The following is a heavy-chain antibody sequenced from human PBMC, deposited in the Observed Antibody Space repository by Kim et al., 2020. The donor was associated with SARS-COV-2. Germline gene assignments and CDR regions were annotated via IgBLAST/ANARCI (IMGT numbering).Heavy chain of an antibody. D-gene: IGHD6-13*01. CDR3: AREPGIAAAGTAFDI. Sequence: PSLKSRVTISVDTSKNQFALKLSSVTAADTAVYYCAREPGIAAAGTAFDIWGQGTMVTVSS. J-gene: IGHJ3*02. V-gene: IGHV4-59*01.